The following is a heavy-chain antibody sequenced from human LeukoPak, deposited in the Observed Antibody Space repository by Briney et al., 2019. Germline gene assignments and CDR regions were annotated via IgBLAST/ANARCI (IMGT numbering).Heavy chain of an antibody. J-gene: IGHJ5*02. V-gene: IGHV3-23*01. Sequence: GGSLRLSCAASGFTFSSYAMSWVRQAPGKGLEWVSAISGSGGSTYYADSVKGRFTISRDNSKNTLYLQMNSLRAEDTAVYYCAKDLIVAVDFWSDNWFDPWGQGTLVTVSS. CDR1: GFTFSSYA. D-gene: IGHD3-3*01. CDR3: AKDLIVAVDFWSDNWFDP. CDR2: ISGSGGST.